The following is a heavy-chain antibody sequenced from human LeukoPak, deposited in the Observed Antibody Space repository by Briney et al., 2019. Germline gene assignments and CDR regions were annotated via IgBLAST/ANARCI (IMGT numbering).Heavy chain of an antibody. D-gene: IGHD3-10*01. Sequence: PGGSLRLSCAASGFTFSSYSMHWVRQPPGKGLERIGEINHSGSTNYNPSLKGRVTISVDTSKNQFSLKLSSVTAADTAVYYCARPARSYGSGTKRWDYWGQGTLVTVSS. V-gene: IGHV4-34*01. CDR2: INHSGST. CDR3: ARPARSYGSGTKRWDY. J-gene: IGHJ4*02. CDR1: GFTFSSYS.